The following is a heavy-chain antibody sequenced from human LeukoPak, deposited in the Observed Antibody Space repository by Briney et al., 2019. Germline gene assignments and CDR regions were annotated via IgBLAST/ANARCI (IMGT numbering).Heavy chain of an antibody. J-gene: IGHJ6*03. D-gene: IGHD3-10*01. CDR1: GDSISSGDYY. CDR3: ARDSEYGSDYYYMDV. CDR2: ISSSGST. V-gene: IGHV4-61*02. Sequence: SQTLSLTCTVSGDSISSGDYYWSWIRQPAGKGLEWIGRISSSGSTNSNPSLKSRVTISVDTSKNQFSLKLSSVTAADTAVYYCARDSEYGSDYYYMDVWGKGTTVTVSS.